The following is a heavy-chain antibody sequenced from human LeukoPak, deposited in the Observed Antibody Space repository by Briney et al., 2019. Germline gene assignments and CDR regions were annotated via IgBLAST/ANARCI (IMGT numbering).Heavy chain of an antibody. CDR2: IDPGDSDT. CDR3: ARVRYSGYDQADY. Sequence: GESLKISGKGSGYTFTSYWIGWVRQLSGKGLELMGIIDPGDSDTRYSPSLQGQVTISADKSISTAYLQWSSLKASDTGIYYCARVRYSGYDQADYWGQGTLVTVSS. CDR1: GYTFTSYW. D-gene: IGHD5-12*01. J-gene: IGHJ4*02. V-gene: IGHV5-51*06.